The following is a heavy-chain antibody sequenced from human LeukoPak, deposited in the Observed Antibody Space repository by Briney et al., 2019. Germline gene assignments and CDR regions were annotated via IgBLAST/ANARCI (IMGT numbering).Heavy chain of an antibody. CDR1: GYSISSGYY. Sequence: SETLSLTCTVSGYSISSGYYWGWIRQPPGKGLEWIGSTYHSGSTYYNPSLKSRVTISVDTSKNQFSLKLSSVTAADTAVYYCASLFLSTINNGDAFDIWGQGTMVTVS. J-gene: IGHJ3*02. D-gene: IGHD5-24*01. CDR3: ASLFLSTINNGDAFDI. V-gene: IGHV4-38-2*02. CDR2: TYHSGST.